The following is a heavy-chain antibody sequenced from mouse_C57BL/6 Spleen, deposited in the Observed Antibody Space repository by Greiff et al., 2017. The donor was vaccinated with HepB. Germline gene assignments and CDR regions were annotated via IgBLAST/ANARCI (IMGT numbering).Heavy chain of an antibody. CDR3: ARSSHYYGSSNYFDY. Sequence: QVQLQQPGAELVKPGASVKMSCKASGYTFTSYWITWVKQRPGQGLEWIGDIYPGSGSTNYNEKFKSKATLTVDTSSSTAYMQLSSLTSEDSAVYYCARSSHYYGSSNYFDYWGQGTTLTVSS. CDR2: IYPGSGST. CDR1: GYTFTSYW. V-gene: IGHV1-55*01. D-gene: IGHD1-1*01. J-gene: IGHJ2*01.